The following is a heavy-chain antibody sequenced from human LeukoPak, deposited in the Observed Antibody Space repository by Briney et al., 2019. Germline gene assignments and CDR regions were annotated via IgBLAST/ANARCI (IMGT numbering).Heavy chain of an antibody. Sequence: GGSLRLSCAASGFTFSNAWMSWVRQAPGKGLEWVGRIKSKTDGGTTDYAAPVKGRFTISRDDSTNTLYLQMNSLKTEDTAVYYCTTEKTMIVAYYFDYWGQGTLVTVSS. V-gene: IGHV3-15*01. D-gene: IGHD3-22*01. CDR3: TTEKTMIVAYYFDY. CDR1: GFTFSNAW. J-gene: IGHJ4*02. CDR2: IKSKTDGGTT.